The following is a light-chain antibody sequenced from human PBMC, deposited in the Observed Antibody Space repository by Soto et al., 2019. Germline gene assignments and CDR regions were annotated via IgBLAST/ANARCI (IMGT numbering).Light chain of an antibody. V-gene: IGLV2-14*03. CDR1: SSDVGGYNY. CDR3: TSYSSGSTLI. Sequence: QSALTQPASVSGSPGQSITISCTGTSSDVGGYNYVSWYQQYPDKAPKVMIYDVNNRPSGISHRFSGSKSGNTASLTISGLQAEDEADYYCTSYSSGSTLIFGGGTKVTVL. J-gene: IGLJ2*01. CDR2: DVN.